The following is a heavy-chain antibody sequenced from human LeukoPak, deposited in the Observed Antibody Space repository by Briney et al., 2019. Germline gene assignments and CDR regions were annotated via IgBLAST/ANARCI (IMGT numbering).Heavy chain of an antibody. D-gene: IGHD3-10*01. V-gene: IGHV3-23*01. J-gene: IGHJ6*03. CDR3: AKDRNYYGSGSYYIHYYYMDV. CDR1: GFTFSSYA. CDR2: ISGSGGST. Sequence: GGSLRLSCAASGFTFSSYAMSWVRQAPGKGLEWVSAISGSGGSTYYADSVKGRFTISRDNSKNTLYLQMNSLRAEDTAVYYCAKDRNYYGSGSYYIHYYYMDVWGKGTTVTVSS.